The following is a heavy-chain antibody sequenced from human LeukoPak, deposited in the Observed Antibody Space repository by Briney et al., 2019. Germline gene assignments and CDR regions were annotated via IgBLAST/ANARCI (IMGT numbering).Heavy chain of an antibody. CDR3: AKDLEVGATNTEYYYYYYGMDV. D-gene: IGHD1-26*01. J-gene: IGHJ6*02. CDR2: ISYDGSNK. CDR1: GFTFSSYG. Sequence: GGSLRLSCAASGFTFSSYGMHWVRQAPGKGLEWVAVISYDGSNKYYADSVKGRFTVSRDNSKNTLYLQMNSLRAEDTAVYYCAKDLEVGATNTEYYYYYYGMDVWGQGTTVTVSS. V-gene: IGHV3-30*18.